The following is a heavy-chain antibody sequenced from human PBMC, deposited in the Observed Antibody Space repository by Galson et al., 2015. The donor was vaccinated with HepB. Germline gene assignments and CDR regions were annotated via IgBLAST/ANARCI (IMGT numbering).Heavy chain of an antibody. D-gene: IGHD3-22*01. CDR3: VKAIYYDSSGYYFEVDY. V-gene: IGHV3-64D*06. Sequence: SLRLSCAASGFTFSNCALQWVRQAPGKGLEYVSAISGDGGTTYYADSVKGRFTISRDNSKNTLSLQMSSLRAEDTAVYYCVKAIYYDSSGYYFEVDYWGQGTLVTVSS. CDR1: GFTFSNCA. J-gene: IGHJ4*02. CDR2: ISGDGGTT.